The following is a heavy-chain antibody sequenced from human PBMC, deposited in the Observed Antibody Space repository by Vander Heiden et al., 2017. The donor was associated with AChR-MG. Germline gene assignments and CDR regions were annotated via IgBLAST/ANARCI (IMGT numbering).Heavy chain of an antibody. J-gene: IGHJ6*02. CDR2: IIPIYGTA. CDR1: GGPFSSYA. CDR3: AKQRGRGLYYYYYGMDV. Sequence: QVQLVQSGAEVTKPGSSAKVSCKASGGPFSSYAISWVRQAPGQGLEWMGGIIPIYGTANYAQKFQGRVTITADKSTSTAYMELSSLRSEDTAVYYCAKQRGRGLYYYYYGMDVWGQGTTVTVSS. V-gene: IGHV1-69*06. D-gene: IGHD2-15*01.